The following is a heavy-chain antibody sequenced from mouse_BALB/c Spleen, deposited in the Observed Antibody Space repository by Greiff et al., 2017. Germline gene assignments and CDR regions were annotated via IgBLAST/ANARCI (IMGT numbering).Heavy chain of an antibody. J-gene: IGHJ4*01. CDR2: IWGDGST. CDR3: ARGGGYYYGSSYPYAMDY. CDR1: GFSLTGYG. D-gene: IGHD1-1*01. Sequence: QVQLQQSGPGLVAPSQSLSITCTVSGFSLTGYGVNWVRQPPGKGLEWLGMIWGDGSTDYNSALKSRLSISKDNSKSQVFLKMNSLQTDDTARYYCARGGGYYYGSSYPYAMDYWGQGTSVTVSS. V-gene: IGHV2-6-7*01.